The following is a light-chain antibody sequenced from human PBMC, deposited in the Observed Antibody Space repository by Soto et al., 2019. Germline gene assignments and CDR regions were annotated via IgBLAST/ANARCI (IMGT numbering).Light chain of an antibody. V-gene: IGKV3-20*01. CDR1: QSVTRTY. J-gene: IGKJ5*01. CDR2: GAA. Sequence: EIVLTQSPGTLSLSPGERATLSCRASQSVTRTYLAWYRQTPGQAPRLLIYGAANRATGVPDRFSGSGSGTDFTLTISGLEPEDFAVYYCHQYDRSPFTFGQGTRLEIK. CDR3: HQYDRSPFT.